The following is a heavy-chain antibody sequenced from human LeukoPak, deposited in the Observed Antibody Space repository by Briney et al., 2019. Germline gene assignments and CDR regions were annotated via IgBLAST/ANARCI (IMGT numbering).Heavy chain of an antibody. CDR1: GFTFSSYA. D-gene: IGHD3-22*01. Sequence: GGSLRLSCPASGFTFSSYAMSWVRQAPGKGLEWVSAISGCGGSTYYADSVKGRFTISRDNSKNALYLQMNNLRAEDTAVYYRAKGILTYYYDSSGPQDYWGQGTLVTVSS. V-gene: IGHV3-23*01. J-gene: IGHJ4*02. CDR2: ISGCGGST. CDR3: AKGILTYYYDSSGPQDY.